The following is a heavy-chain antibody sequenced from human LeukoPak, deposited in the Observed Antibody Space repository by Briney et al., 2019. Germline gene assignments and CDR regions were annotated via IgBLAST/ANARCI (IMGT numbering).Heavy chain of an antibody. J-gene: IGHJ4*02. CDR1: GFTFSSLA. V-gene: IGHV3-23*01. CDR2: ISDGGGAT. Sequence: GGSLRLSCAASGFTFSSLAMTWVRQAPGKGPEWVSGISDGGGATSYADSVKGRFTISRDNSQSTLYLQMNSLRAEDTAIYYCAKDRVCSGGSCYFDYWGQGTLVTVSS. CDR3: AKDRVCSGGSCYFDY. D-gene: IGHD2-15*01.